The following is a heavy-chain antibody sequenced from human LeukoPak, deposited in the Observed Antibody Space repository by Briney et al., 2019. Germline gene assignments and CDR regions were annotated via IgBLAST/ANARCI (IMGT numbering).Heavy chain of an antibody. Sequence: PGGSLRLSCTSSGFAFDDYGMGWVRQAPGKGLEWVSGINWNGDSTNYADSVKGRFTISRDKAKTSLFLQMNSLRAEDTAFYYCARESSGGYYFDVFDIWGQGTMVTVPS. CDR1: GFAFDDYG. J-gene: IGHJ3*02. D-gene: IGHD3-22*01. CDR3: ARESSGGYYFDVFDI. V-gene: IGHV3-20*04. CDR2: INWNGDST.